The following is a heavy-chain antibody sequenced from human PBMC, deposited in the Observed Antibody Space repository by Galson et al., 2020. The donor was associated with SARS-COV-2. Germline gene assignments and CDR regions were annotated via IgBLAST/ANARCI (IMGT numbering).Heavy chain of an antibody. CDR3: ARGNYGSWDY. V-gene: IGHV3-7*01. CDR2: IKQEASEK. D-gene: IGHD6-13*01. J-gene: IGHJ4*02. Sequence: GGSLRLSCAASGFSFSTYRMSWVRQAPGKGLEWVANIKQEASEKTYVDSVKGRFTISRDNAKNSLYLQMNSLRDEDTAVYYCARGNYGSWDYWGQGTRVTVSS. CDR1: GFSFSTYR.